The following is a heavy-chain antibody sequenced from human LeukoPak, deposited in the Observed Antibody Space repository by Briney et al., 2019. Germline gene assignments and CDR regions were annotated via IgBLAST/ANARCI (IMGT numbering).Heavy chain of an antibody. D-gene: IGHD3-22*01. Sequence: SETLSLTCAVYGGSFSGYYWSWIRQPPGKGLEWIGEINHSGSTNYNPSLKSRVTISVDTSKNQFSLKLSSVTAADTAVYYCARIRRSYYDSTGYLDYWGQGTLVTVSS. V-gene: IGHV4-34*01. CDR1: GGSFSGYY. J-gene: IGHJ4*02. CDR2: INHSGST. CDR3: ARIRRSYYDSTGYLDY.